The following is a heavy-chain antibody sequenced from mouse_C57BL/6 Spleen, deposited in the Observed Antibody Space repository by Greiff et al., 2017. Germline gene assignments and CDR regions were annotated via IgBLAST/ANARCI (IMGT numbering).Heavy chain of an antibody. CDR3: ARSGATVVDY. D-gene: IGHD1-1*01. Sequence: LVESGAELVQPGASVKISCKASGYAFSSYWMNWVKPRPGKGLEWIGQIHPGDGDTNYNEKFKGKGTLTADKSSSTAYMQLSSLTSEDSAVYFCARSGATVVDYWGQGTTLTVSS. J-gene: IGHJ2*01. CDR2: IHPGDGDT. V-gene: IGHV1-80*01. CDR1: GYAFSSYW.